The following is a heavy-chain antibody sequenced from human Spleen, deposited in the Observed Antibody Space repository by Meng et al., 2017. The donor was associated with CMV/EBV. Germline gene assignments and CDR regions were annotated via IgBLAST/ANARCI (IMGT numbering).Heavy chain of an antibody. CDR2: ISGSGGST. CDR3: AKDLDPNYDLWSGQQMPYY. CDR1: GFTFSSYA. D-gene: IGHD3-3*01. V-gene: IGHV3-23*01. Sequence: GESLKISCAASGFTFSSYAMSWVRQAPGKGLEWVSAISGSGGSTYYADSVKGRFTISRDNSKNTLYLQMNSLRAEDTAVYYCAKDLDPNYDLWSGQQMPYYWGQGTLVTVSS. J-gene: IGHJ4*02.